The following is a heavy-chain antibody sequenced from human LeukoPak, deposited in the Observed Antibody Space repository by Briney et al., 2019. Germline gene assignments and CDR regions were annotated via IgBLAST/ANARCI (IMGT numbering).Heavy chain of an antibody. J-gene: IGHJ4*02. CDR1: GFSFSSYA. CDR2: ISGSGART. V-gene: IGHV3-23*01. D-gene: IGHD4-17*01. CDR3: AKEDRYGAKNY. Sequence: GGSLRLSCAASGFSFSSYAMSWVRQAPGKGLEWVSAISGSGARTYYADSVKGRFTISRDNSKNTLYLQMNSLRAEDTAVYYCAKEDRYGAKNYWGQGTLVTVSS.